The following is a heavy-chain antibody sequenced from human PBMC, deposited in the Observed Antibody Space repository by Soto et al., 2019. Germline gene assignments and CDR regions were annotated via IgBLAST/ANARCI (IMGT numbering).Heavy chain of an antibody. CDR1: GGSISNYY. Sequence: QVQLQESGPGLVKPSETLSLTCIVSGGSISNYYWSWIRQPPGKGLEWIGYIYYSGSTNYNPSLPSRVPISVDTSKNQFSPNLSSVTAADTAVYYCARHRYSYGVYYFDYWGQGTLVTVSS. CDR2: IYYSGST. CDR3: ARHRYSYGVYYFDY. D-gene: IGHD5-18*01. J-gene: IGHJ4*02. V-gene: IGHV4-59*08.